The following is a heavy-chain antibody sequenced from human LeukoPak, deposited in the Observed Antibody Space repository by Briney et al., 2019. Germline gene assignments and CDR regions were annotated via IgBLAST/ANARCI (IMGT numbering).Heavy chain of an antibody. CDR2: INPSGGST. CDR1: GGTFSSYY. Sequence: ASVKVSCKASGGTFSSYYMHWVRQAPGQGLEWMGIINPSGGSTSYAQKFQGRVTITADESTSTAYMELSSLRSEDTAVYYCARGRGSSWYFSGWAVKSPLDYGMDVWGQGTTVTVSS. D-gene: IGHD6-13*01. CDR3: ARGRGSSWYFSGWAVKSPLDYGMDV. J-gene: IGHJ6*02. V-gene: IGHV1-46*01.